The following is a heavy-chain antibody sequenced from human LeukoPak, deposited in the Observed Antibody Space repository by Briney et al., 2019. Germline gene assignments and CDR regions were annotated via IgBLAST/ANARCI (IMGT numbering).Heavy chain of an antibody. Sequence: GGSLRLSCAASGFXFSSYAISWVRQAPGKGLEWVSAISGSGGSTYYADSVKGRSTISKDNSKNTLYLQMNSLRAEDTAVYYCAKAPGIAAADSFSNWFDPGGQGTLATVS. CDR1: GFXFSSYA. V-gene: IGHV3-23*01. J-gene: IGHJ5*02. CDR2: ISGSGGST. CDR3: AKAPGIAAADSFSNWFDP. D-gene: IGHD6-13*01.